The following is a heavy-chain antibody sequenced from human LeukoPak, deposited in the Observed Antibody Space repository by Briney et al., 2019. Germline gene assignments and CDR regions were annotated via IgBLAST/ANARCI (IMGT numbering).Heavy chain of an antibody. D-gene: IGHD2-21*01. Sequence: SVKVSCKASGGTFSSYAISWVRQAPGQGLEWMGGIIPIFGTANYAQKFQGRVTITADESTSTAYMELSSLRSEDTAVYYCASSSQYCGGDCSRDHWGQGTLVTVSS. CDR3: ASSSQYCGGDCSRDH. CDR2: IIPIFGTA. CDR1: GGTFSSYA. J-gene: IGHJ4*02. V-gene: IGHV1-69*01.